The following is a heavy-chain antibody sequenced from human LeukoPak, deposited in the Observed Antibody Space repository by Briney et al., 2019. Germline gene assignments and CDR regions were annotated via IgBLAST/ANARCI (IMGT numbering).Heavy chain of an antibody. Sequence: GGSLRLSCAASGFTFSSYGMHWVRQAPGKGLEWVAVIWYDGSNKYYADSVKGRFTISRDNSKNTLYLQMNSLRAEDTAVYYCAKDLQVGATQFWWYFDLWGRGTLVTVSS. J-gene: IGHJ2*01. V-gene: IGHV3-33*06. CDR2: IWYDGSNK. CDR3: AKDLQVGATQFWWYFDL. CDR1: GFTFSSYG. D-gene: IGHD1-26*01.